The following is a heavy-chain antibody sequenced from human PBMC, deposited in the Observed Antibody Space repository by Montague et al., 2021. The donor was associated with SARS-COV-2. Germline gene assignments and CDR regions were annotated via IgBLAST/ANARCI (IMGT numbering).Heavy chain of an antibody. CDR3: ARGDVVVVAANDYYYMDV. V-gene: IGHV4-59*01. CDR2: IYYSGST. J-gene: IGHJ6*03. D-gene: IGHD2-15*01. Sequence: SETLSLTCTVSGGSISSYYWSWIRQPPGKGLEWIGYIYYSGSTNYNPSLRGRVTISVDTSKNQFSLKLSSVTAADTAVYYCARGDVVVVAANDYYYMDVWGKGTTVTVSS. CDR1: GGSISSYY.